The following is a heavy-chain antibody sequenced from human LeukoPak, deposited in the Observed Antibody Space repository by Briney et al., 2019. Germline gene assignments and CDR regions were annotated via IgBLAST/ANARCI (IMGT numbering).Heavy chain of an antibody. CDR1: GFTFSSYE. CDR2: ISSSGSTI. CDR3: AKDAGHCSGIRCFHYYYYMDV. D-gene: IGHD2-2*01. J-gene: IGHJ6*03. V-gene: IGHV3-48*03. Sequence: PGGSLRLSCAASGFTFSSYEMNWVRQAPGKGLEWVSYISSSGSTIYYADSVKGRFTISRDNSKNTLNLHMNSLRAEDTAVYYCAKDAGHCSGIRCFHYYYYMDVWGKGTTVTVSS.